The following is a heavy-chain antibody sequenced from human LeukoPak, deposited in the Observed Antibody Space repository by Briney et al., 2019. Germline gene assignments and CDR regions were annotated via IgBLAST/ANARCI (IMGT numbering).Heavy chain of an antibody. J-gene: IGHJ5*02. V-gene: IGHV4-34*01. CDR3: ASRHWGDGYNREKNWFDP. Sequence: SETLSLTCAVYGGSFGGYYWSWIRQPPGKGLEWIGEINHSGSTNYNPSLKSRVTISVDASKNQFSLKLSSVTAADTAVYYCASRHWGDGYNREKNWFDPWGQGTLVTVSS. CDR1: GGSFGGYY. D-gene: IGHD5-24*01. CDR2: INHSGST.